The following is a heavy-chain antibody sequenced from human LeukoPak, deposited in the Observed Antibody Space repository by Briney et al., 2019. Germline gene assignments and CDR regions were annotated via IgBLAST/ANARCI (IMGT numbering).Heavy chain of an antibody. CDR2: INPNSGGT. CDR3: AMSRSAGIVVVVAARTVD. D-gene: IGHD2-15*01. CDR1: GYTFTGYY. V-gene: IGHV1-2*06. Sequence: ASVKVSCKASGYTFTGYYMHWVRQAPGQGLEWMGRINPNSGGTNYAQKFQGRVTMTRDTSISTAYMELSRLRSDDTAVYYCAMSRSAGIVVVVAARTVDWGQGTLVTVS. J-gene: IGHJ4*02.